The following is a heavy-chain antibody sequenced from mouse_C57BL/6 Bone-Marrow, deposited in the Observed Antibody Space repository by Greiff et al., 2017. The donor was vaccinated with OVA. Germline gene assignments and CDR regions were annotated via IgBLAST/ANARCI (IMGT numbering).Heavy chain of an antibody. CDR1: GFTFSDYG. CDR3: ARRYYGGGYFDV. J-gene: IGHJ1*03. V-gene: IGHV5-15*04. D-gene: IGHD1-1*01. CDR2: ISNLAYSI. Sequence: EVKLQESGGGLVQPGGSLKLSCAASGFTFSDYGMAWVRQAPRKGPEWVAFISNLAYSIYYADTVTGRFTISRENAKNTLYLEMSSLRSEDTAMYYCARRYYGGGYFDVWGTGTTVTVSS.